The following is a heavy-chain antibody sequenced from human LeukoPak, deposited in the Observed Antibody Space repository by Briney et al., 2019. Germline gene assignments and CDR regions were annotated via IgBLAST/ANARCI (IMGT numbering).Heavy chain of an antibody. J-gene: IGHJ4*02. CDR3: ARHVGISF. CDR1: GFTFSSAW. D-gene: IGHD7-27*01. Sequence: PGRSLRLAFTASGFTFSSAWMTWVRQAPGKGLEWVANIREDGTEKNYVDSVKGRFTISRDNAKNSLFLQMSNLRDDDTAIYYCARHVGISFWGQGTLVTVSS. CDR2: IREDGTEK. V-gene: IGHV3-7*01.